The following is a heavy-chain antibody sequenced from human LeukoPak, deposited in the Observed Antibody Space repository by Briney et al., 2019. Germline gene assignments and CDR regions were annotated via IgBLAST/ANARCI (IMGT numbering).Heavy chain of an antibody. CDR1: GGSISSSSYY. CDR2: IYYSGST. D-gene: IGHD2-15*01. CDR3: ARLSRSAVYY. J-gene: IGHJ4*02. Sequence: PSETLSLTCTVSGGSISSSSYYWGWIRQPPGKGLEWIGSIYYSGSTYYNPSLKSRVTISVDTSKNQFSLKLSSVTAADTAVYYCARLSRSAVYYWGQGTLVTVSS. V-gene: IGHV4-39*01.